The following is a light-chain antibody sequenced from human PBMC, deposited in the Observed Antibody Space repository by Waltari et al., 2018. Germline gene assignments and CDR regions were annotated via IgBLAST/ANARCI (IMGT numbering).Light chain of an antibody. Sequence: QLVLTHSPYASASLGASVKLTCTLSSGHSSNIIAWLQQQPGKGPRYLMQVNSDGSHRKGDEIPDRFSGSSSGAVRYLTISSLQSEDEADYYCETGGHGTWVFGGGTKLTVL. CDR3: ETGGHGTWV. CDR2: VNSDGSH. V-gene: IGLV4-69*01. CDR1: SGHSSNI. J-gene: IGLJ3*02.